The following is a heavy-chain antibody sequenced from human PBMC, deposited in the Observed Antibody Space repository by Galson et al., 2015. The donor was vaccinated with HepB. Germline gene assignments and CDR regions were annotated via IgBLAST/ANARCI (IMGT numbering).Heavy chain of an antibody. V-gene: IGHV3-30*03. CDR3: VKGKRGSYPEVRVMEY. CDR2: ISSDGRDK. CDR1: GFTFNSCG. J-gene: IGHJ4*02. Sequence: SLRLSCAASGFTFNSCGMHWVRQTPGKGLDWVAVISSDGRDKYYVDSVKGRFTISRDNSKNTLYLQMNSLGAEDTAVYYCVKGKRGSYPEVRVMEYWGQGTLVAVSS. D-gene: IGHD3-16*01.